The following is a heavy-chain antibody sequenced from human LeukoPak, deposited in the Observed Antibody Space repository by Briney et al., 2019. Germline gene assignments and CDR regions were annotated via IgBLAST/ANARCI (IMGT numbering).Heavy chain of an antibody. D-gene: IGHD6-13*01. J-gene: IGHJ4*02. Sequence: PSETLSLTCAVYGGSFGGYYWSWIRQPPGKGLEWIGEINHSGSTNYNPSLKSRVTISVDTSKNQFSLKLSSVTAADTAVYYCARYSAAAASYFDYWGQGTLVTVSS. CDR1: GGSFGGYY. CDR2: INHSGST. V-gene: IGHV4-34*01. CDR3: ARYSAAAASYFDY.